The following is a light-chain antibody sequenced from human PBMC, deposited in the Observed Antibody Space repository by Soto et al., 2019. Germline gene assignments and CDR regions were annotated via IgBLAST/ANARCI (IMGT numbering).Light chain of an antibody. CDR3: AAWADSLNEYV. CDR1: SFNIGRNS. CDR2: GNN. J-gene: IGLJ1*01. V-gene: IGLV1-44*01. Sequence: QSLLTQAPSLFGTPGHGGSITYSGSSFNIGRNSVNWYQHLPGTAPKLLTHGNNPRPSGVPERFSGSKSGTSASLAISGLQPEDEADYCCAAWADSLNEYVFGDGTKVTVL.